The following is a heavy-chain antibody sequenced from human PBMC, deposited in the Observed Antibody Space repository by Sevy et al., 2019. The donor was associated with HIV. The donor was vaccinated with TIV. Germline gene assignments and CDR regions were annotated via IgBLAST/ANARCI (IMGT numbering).Heavy chain of an antibody. Sequence: GSLRVTCAASGFSLNIYWMSWVRQAPGKGLEWVANIKQDGSVKYYVDSVKGRFTISRDNARNLLYLQMNSLRAEDTALYYCVRAIAADGSFWGQGTLVTVSS. J-gene: IGHJ4*02. V-gene: IGHV3-7*01. CDR2: IKQDGSVK. D-gene: IGHD6-13*01. CDR3: VRAIAADGSF. CDR1: GFSLNIYW.